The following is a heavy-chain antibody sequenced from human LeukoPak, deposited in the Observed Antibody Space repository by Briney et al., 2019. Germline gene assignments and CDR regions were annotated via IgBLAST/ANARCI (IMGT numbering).Heavy chain of an antibody. CDR3: AKDGAYDILTGYPTTTNYMDV. CDR2: IKEDGSEK. V-gene: IGHV3-7*03. J-gene: IGHJ6*03. Sequence: PGGSLRLSCAASGLTFSSYWMTWVRQAPGKGLEWVANIKEDGSEKYYVDSVKGRFTISRDNAKKSLYLQMNSLRAEDTALYYCAKDGAYDILTGYPTTTNYMDVWGKGTTVTISS. CDR1: GLTFSSYW. D-gene: IGHD3-9*01.